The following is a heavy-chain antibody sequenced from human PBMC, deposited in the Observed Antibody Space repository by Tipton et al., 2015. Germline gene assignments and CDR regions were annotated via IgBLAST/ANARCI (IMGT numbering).Heavy chain of an antibody. CDR2: IFHRGDT. Sequence: TLSLTCDVSGYSISSGYYWGWIRQPPGKGQEWIGSIFHRGDTNYNPPLKSRVTISLDTSKNQFSLKLNSVTAADTAIYYCARDDGYCSGGSCYNPSYFDYWGQGTLVTVSS. D-gene: IGHD2-15*01. V-gene: IGHV4-38-2*02. CDR1: GYSISSGYY. J-gene: IGHJ4*02. CDR3: ARDDGYCSGGSCYNPSYFDY.